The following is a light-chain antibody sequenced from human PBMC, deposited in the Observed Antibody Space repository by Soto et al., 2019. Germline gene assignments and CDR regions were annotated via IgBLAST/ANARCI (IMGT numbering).Light chain of an antibody. V-gene: IGKV3-20*01. CDR2: GAH. CDR1: QSIRSHY. J-gene: IGKJ1*01. Sequence: EIVLTQSPATLSLSPGERATLSVRASQSIRSHYLAWYQQKPGQAPRLLISGAHNRAPGIPDRFSGSESGTDFTLRISRLEPEDFAVYYCQQYGSSVTFGQGTKVDIK. CDR3: QQYGSSVT.